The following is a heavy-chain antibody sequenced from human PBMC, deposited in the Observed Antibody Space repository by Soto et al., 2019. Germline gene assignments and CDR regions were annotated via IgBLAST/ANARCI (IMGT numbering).Heavy chain of an antibody. CDR3: ARGYGRNFDC. Sequence: SETLSLTCAVSGYSISSSNWWGWIRQPPGKGLEWIGYIYYSGTTYYNPSLKSRVTISADTSKNQFSLKLSSVTAADTAVYYCARGYGRNFDCWGQGTLVTVSS. D-gene: IGHD5-18*01. J-gene: IGHJ4*02. CDR1: GYSISSSNW. V-gene: IGHV4-28*03. CDR2: IYYSGTT.